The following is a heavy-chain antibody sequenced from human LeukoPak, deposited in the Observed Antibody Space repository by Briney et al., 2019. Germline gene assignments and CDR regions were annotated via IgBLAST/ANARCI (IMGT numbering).Heavy chain of an antibody. Sequence: GGSLRLSCAASGLTFTDFWMNWVRLAPGGGLEWLANINPDGNEKYYVDSVKGRFAMSRDNAKNEVYLEMNSLRAEDTGVYYCSGRDSSRSPRAYWGQGTLVSVSS. CDR2: INPDGNEK. CDR3: SGRDSSRSPRAY. V-gene: IGHV3-7*01. D-gene: IGHD6-13*01. J-gene: IGHJ4*02. CDR1: GLTFTDFW.